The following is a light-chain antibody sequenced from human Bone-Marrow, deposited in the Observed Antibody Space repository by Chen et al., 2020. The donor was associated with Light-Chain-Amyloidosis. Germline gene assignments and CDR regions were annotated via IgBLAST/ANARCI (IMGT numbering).Light chain of an antibody. CDR2: GVS. CDR3: SSYTSSGTWV. V-gene: IGLV2-14*01. Sequence: QSALTQPASVSGSPGQSITISCTGTSSDVGGYNFVSWYQQYPGKAPKHMIYGVSDRPSGVSNRFSGSKSGNTASLTISGLHAEDESDYYCSSYTSSGTWVFGGGTKLTVL. CDR1: SSDVGGYNF. J-gene: IGLJ3*02.